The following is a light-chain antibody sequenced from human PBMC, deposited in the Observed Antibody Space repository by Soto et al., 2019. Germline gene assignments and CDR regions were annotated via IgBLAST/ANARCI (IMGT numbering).Light chain of an antibody. Sequence: EIVLTQSPATLSLSPGERATLSCRASQSVSSYLAWYQQKPGQAPRLLIYDASNSATGIPARFSGSGSGTDFTLTISSLEPEDFAVYYCQQYGSSPGWTFGQGTKVEIK. V-gene: IGKV3-11*01. CDR3: QQYGSSPGWT. CDR1: QSVSSY. J-gene: IGKJ1*01. CDR2: DAS.